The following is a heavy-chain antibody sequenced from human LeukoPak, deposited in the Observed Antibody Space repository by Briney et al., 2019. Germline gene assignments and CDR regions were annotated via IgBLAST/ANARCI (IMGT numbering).Heavy chain of an antibody. V-gene: IGHV3-21*01. J-gene: IGHJ5*02. CDR2: ISSSSSYI. D-gene: IGHD6-19*01. CDR1: GFTFSSYS. CDR3: ARGAEYSSGWYWFDP. Sequence: GGSLRLSCAASGFTFSSYSMNWVRQAPGKGLEWVSSISSSSSYIYYADSVKGRFTISRDNAKNSLYLQVNSLRAEDTAVYYCARGAEYSSGWYWFDPWGQGTLVTVSS.